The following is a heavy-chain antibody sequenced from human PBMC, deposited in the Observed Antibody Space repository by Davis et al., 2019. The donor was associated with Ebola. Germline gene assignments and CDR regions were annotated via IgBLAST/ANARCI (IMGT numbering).Heavy chain of an antibody. CDR2: INPSGGST. J-gene: IGHJ4*02. V-gene: IGHV1-46*01. D-gene: IGHD1-26*01. CDR3: ARVGAMSPFDY. CDR1: GGTFSSYT. Sequence: ASVKVSCKASGGTFSSYTISWVRQAPGQGLEWMGIINPSGGSTSYAQKFQGRVTMTRDTSTSTVYMELSSLRSEDTAVYYCARVGAMSPFDYWGQGTLVTVSS.